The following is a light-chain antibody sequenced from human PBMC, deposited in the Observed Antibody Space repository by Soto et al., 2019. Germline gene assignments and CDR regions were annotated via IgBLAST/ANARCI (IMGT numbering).Light chain of an antibody. J-gene: IGKJ1*01. CDR3: QHYNSYSEA. V-gene: IGKV3-20*01. Sequence: EIVLTQSPGTLSLSPGERATLSFSASQSVSSSYLVWHQQKPGQAPRLLIYAASRRATGIPDRFSGSGSGTEFTLTISSLQPDDFATYYCQHYNSYSEAFGQGTKVDIK. CDR1: QSVSSSY. CDR2: AAS.